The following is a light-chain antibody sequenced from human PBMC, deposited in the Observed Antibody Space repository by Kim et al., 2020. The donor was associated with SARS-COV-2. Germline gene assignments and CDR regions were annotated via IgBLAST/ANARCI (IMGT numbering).Light chain of an antibody. CDR3: QKYNRAPFT. CDR1: QGVSNY. J-gene: IGKJ2*01. CDR2: AAS. V-gene: IGKV1-27*01. Sequence: IQMTQSPSSLSASLGDRVTITCRANQGVSNYLAWYQQKPGKVPKLLIYAASTLESGVPSRFSGSGSGTDFSLTISSLQPEDVATYYCQKYNRAPFTFGQGTKLEI.